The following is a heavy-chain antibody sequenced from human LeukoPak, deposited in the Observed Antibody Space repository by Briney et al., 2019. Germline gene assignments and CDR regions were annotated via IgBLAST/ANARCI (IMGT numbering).Heavy chain of an antibody. CDR1: EFSFSRYA. V-gene: IGHV3-64D*09. CDR3: VKGGYYDSSGFPEYFQD. D-gene: IGHD3-22*01. Sequence: GGSLRLSCSASEFSFSRYAMHWVRQGPGKGLEHVSTISSNGASTYYADSAKGRFTISRDNSKNTLYLQLSSLSAEDTDVYYCVKGGYYDSSGFPEYFQDWGQGTLVSASS. CDR2: ISSNGAST. J-gene: IGHJ1*01.